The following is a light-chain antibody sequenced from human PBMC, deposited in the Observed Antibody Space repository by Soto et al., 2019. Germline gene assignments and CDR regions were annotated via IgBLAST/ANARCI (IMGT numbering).Light chain of an antibody. V-gene: IGKV1-27*01. CDR3: QKYNSAPLT. CDR1: QDIGNF. Sequence: ILMTQSPSSLSAFVGDRVTITCRASQDIGNFLAWYQQKPGKVPKLLIYAASTLQSGVPSRFSGSGSGTDFTLSISSLQPEDVATYYCQKYNSAPLTFGQGTRLEIK. J-gene: IGKJ5*01. CDR2: AAS.